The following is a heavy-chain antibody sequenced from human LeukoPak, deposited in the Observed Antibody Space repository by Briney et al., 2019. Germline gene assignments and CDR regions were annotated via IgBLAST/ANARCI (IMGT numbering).Heavy chain of an antibody. CDR1: GGSISSYY. CDR3: AREGTAMVTDFDY. Sequence: PSETLSLTCTVSGGSISSYYWGWIRQPPGKGLEWIGSIYYSGSTYYNPSLKSRVTISVDTSKNQFSLKLSSVTAADTAVYYCAREGTAMVTDFDYWGQGTLVTVSS. J-gene: IGHJ4*02. CDR2: IYYSGST. V-gene: IGHV4-39*07. D-gene: IGHD5-18*01.